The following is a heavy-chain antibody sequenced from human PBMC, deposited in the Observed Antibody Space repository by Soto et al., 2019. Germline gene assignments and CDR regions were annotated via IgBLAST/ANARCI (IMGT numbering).Heavy chain of an antibody. V-gene: IGHV1-3*01. CDR1: GYTFTSYA. CDR2: INAGNGNT. J-gene: IGHJ4*02. CDR3: ASVTSSYYYDSSGYHPALAY. D-gene: IGHD3-22*01. Sequence: ASVKVSCKASGYTFTSYAMHWVRQAPGQRLEWMGWINAGNGNTKYSQKFQGRVTITRDTSASTAYMELSSLRSEDTAVYYCASVTSSYYYDSSGYHPALAYWGQGTLVTVSS.